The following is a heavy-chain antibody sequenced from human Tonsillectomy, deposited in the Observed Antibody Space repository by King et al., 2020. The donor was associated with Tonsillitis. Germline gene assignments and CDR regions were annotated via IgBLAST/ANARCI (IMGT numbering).Heavy chain of an antibody. J-gene: IGHJ4*02. CDR1: GFTFRSYG. CDR2: IWYDGSNK. Sequence: VQLVESGGGVVQPGRSLRLSCAASGFTFRSYGMHWVRQAPGKGLEWVAVIWYDGSNKYYADSVKGRFTISRDNSKNTLYLQMNSLRAEDTAVYYCARDRGEMATLDYWGQGTLVTVSS. V-gene: IGHV3-33*01. CDR3: ARDRGEMATLDY. D-gene: IGHD5-24*01.